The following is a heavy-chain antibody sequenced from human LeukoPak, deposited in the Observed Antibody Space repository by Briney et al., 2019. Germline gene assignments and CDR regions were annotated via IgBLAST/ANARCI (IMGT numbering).Heavy chain of an antibody. Sequence: MTGGSLRLSCAASGFTFSSYSMNWVRQAPGKGLEWVSSITSSSSYIYYADSVKGRFTISRDNSKNTLYLQMNSLRAEDTAVYYCAKAGAVVVVAAKYFDYWGQGTLVTVSS. CDR1: GFTFSSYS. V-gene: IGHV3-21*04. CDR2: ITSSSSYI. CDR3: AKAGAVVVVAAKYFDY. J-gene: IGHJ4*02. D-gene: IGHD2-15*01.